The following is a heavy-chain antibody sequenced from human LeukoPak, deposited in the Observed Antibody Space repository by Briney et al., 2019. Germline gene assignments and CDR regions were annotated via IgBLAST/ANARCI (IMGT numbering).Heavy chain of an antibody. Sequence: GGSLRLSCAASGFTFSSYWMSWVRQAPGRGLEWVANIKQVGSGKYYVDSVKGRFTISRDNAKNSLYLQMNSLRAEDTAVYYCARDVYNWSYYYYYGMDVWGQGTTVTVSS. CDR2: IKQVGSGK. D-gene: IGHD1-20*01. CDR3: ARDVYNWSYYYYYGMDV. CDR1: GFTFSSYW. V-gene: IGHV3-7*01. J-gene: IGHJ6*02.